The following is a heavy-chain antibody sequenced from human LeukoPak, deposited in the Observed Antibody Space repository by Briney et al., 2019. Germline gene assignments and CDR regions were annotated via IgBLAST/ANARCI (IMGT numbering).Heavy chain of an antibody. V-gene: IGHV3-30*04. CDR2: ISYDGSNK. J-gene: IGHJ4*02. D-gene: IGHD5-18*01. CDR3: ARERKEYSYGYFDY. CDR1: GFTFSNHA. Sequence: PGGSLRLSCAASGFTFSNHAMHWVRQAPGKGLEWVAVISYDGSNKYYTDSVKGRFTISGDSSKNTLYLQMNSLRPEDTAVYYCARERKEYSYGYFDYWGQGTLVTVSS.